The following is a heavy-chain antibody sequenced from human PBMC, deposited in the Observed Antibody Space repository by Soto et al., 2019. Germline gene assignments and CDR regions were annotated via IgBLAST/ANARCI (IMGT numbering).Heavy chain of an antibody. J-gene: IGHJ5*02. Sequence: SETQSLNCAVSGVSASDAYYSWSWIRHRPGRGLEWIGYMYHGGTTHYIASLKSRASISVDSSKNQFSLKLSDVTAAETAVYYCSTSSSTWPNWFDPWGPGTLVGVSS. CDR2: MYHGGTT. CDR1: GVSASDAYYS. CDR3: STSSSTWPNWFDP. D-gene: IGHD2-2*01. V-gene: IGHV4-30-2*01.